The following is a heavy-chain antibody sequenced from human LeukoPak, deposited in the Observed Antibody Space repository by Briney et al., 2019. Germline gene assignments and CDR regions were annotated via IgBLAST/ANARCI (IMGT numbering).Heavy chain of an antibody. Sequence: SETLSLTCTVSGGSISSYYWSWIRQPAGKGLEWIGRIYTSGSTNYNPSLKSRVTMSVDTSKNQFSLKLSSVTAADTAVYYCAREKAPDYYGSGSYDYWGQGTLVTVSS. CDR3: AREKAPDYYGSGSYDY. CDR2: IYTSGST. D-gene: IGHD3-10*01. J-gene: IGHJ4*02. CDR1: GGSISSYY. V-gene: IGHV4-4*07.